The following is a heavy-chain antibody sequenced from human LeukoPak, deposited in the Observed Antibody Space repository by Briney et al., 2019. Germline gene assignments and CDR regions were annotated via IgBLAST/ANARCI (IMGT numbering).Heavy chain of an antibody. Sequence: SETLSLTCTVSGGSISSYYWSWIRQPPGKGLEWIGYIYYSGSTNYNPSLKSRVTMSVDTSKNQFSLKLSSVTAADTAVYYCARTLGYCSGGSCNGDAFDIWGQGTMATVSS. D-gene: IGHD2-15*01. V-gene: IGHV4-59*01. CDR2: IYYSGST. J-gene: IGHJ3*02. CDR3: ARTLGYCSGGSCNGDAFDI. CDR1: GGSISSYY.